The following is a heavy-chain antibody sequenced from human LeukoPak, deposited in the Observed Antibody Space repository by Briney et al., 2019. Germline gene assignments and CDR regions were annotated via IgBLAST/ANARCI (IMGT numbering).Heavy chain of an antibody. J-gene: IGHJ4*02. CDR1: GFTFSSYS. V-gene: IGHV3-21*04. CDR2: ISSSSSYI. D-gene: IGHD5-18*01. Sequence: GGSLRLSCAASGFTFSSYSMNWVRRAPGKGLEWVSSISSSSSYIYYADSVKGRFTISRDNAKNSLYLQMNSLRAEDTAVYYCARAVSADTAMVYFDYWGQGTLVTVSS. CDR3: ARAVSADTAMVYFDY.